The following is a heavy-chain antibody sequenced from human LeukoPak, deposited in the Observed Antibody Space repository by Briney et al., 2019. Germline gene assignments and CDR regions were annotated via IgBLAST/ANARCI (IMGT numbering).Heavy chain of an antibody. CDR1: GFTFSIYG. V-gene: IGHV3-23*01. J-gene: IGHJ3*01. Sequence: PGGSLRLSCAASGFTFSIYGMSWARHAPGEGLECVSAISGSGGSTYYADSGKGRFTIPRDNSKNTLYLKMNTVRSEDTAVYYCAKDRGSGSYRTGFGLWDQGTMVTVSS. D-gene: IGHD1-26*01. CDR3: AKDRGSGSYRTGFGL. CDR2: ISGSGGST.